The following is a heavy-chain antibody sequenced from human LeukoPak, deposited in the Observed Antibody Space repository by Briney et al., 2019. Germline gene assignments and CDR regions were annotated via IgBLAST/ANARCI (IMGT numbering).Heavy chain of an antibody. Sequence: KSGGSLRLSCTASGFTFSSYSMNWVRQAPGKGLEWVSSISSSSSYIYYADSVKGRFTISRDNAKNSLYLQMNSLRAEDTAVYYCARDGYSSSWYSVDAFDIWGQGTMVTVSS. CDR1: GFTFSSYS. CDR2: ISSSSSYI. D-gene: IGHD6-13*01. J-gene: IGHJ3*02. V-gene: IGHV3-21*01. CDR3: ARDGYSSSWYSVDAFDI.